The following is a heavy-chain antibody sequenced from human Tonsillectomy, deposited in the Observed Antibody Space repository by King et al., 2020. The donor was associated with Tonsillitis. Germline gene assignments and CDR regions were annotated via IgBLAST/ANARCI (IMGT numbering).Heavy chain of an antibody. CDR2: IKQDGSEK. J-gene: IGHJ6*02. CDR3: VRDRGITIYCYYGMDV. CDR1: EFIFSSFW. V-gene: IGHV3-7*01. Sequence: VQLVESGGGLVQPGGSLRLSCAASEFIFSSFWMSLVRQAPGKGLVLVANIKQDGSEKCYVDSVNGRVTSSRDNAKNSLYLQMNSLRAEDTGVYYCVRDRGITIYCYYGMDVWGQGTSVTVSS. D-gene: IGHD3-9*01.